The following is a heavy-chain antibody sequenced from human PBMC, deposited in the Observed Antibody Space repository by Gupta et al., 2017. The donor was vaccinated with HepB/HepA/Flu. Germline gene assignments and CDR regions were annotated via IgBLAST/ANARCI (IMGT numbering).Heavy chain of an antibody. J-gene: IGHJ6*02. D-gene: IGHD5-18*01. CDR3: AKALLGYSYERNYYYGMDV. Sequence: EVQLVESGGGLVQPGRSLRLSCAASGFTFDDYAMHWVRQAPGKGLEWVSGISWNSGSIGYADSVKGRFTISRDNAKNSLYLQMNSLRAEDTALYYCAKALLGYSYERNYYYGMDVWGQGTTVTVSS. CDR2: ISWNSGSI. CDR1: GFTFDDYA. V-gene: IGHV3-9*01.